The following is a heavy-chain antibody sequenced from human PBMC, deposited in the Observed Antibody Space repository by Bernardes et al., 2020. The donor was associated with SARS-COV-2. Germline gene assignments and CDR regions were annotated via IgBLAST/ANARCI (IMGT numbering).Heavy chain of an antibody. J-gene: IGHJ4*02. CDR1: GFTFSDHN. Sequence: GGSLRLSCVGFGFTFSDHNMDWVRQGPGKGLEWVARIRSKANSYTTEYAASVRGRFTISGDDSTNSLYLQMNSLKTEDTAVYYCARSPLGIAPFDYWGQGTLVIVSS. D-gene: IGHD2-21*01. CDR2: IRSKANSYTT. V-gene: IGHV3-72*01. CDR3: ARSPLGIAPFDY.